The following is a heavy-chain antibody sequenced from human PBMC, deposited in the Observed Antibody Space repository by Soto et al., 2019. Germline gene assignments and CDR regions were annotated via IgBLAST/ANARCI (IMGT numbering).Heavy chain of an antibody. CDR1: GGSISSGGYS. CDR2: IYHSGST. Sequence: SETLSLTCAVSGGSISSGGYSWSWIRQPPGKGLEWIGYIYHSGSTYYNPSLKSRVTISVDRSKNQFSLKLSSVTAADTAVYYCARAEPGTAMGNWFDPWGQGTLVTVS. D-gene: IGHD5-18*01. V-gene: IGHV4-30-2*01. J-gene: IGHJ5*02. CDR3: ARAEPGTAMGNWFDP.